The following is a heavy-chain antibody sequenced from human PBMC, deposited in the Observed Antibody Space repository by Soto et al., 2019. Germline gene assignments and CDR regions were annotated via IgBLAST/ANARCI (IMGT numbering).Heavy chain of an antibody. Sequence: SETLSLTCAVSGDSMSSSDYYWGWIRQPPGKGLEWIGSIYYSGSTYYNPSLQSRVAISVDTSKNQFSLKLKSVTAADTAVYYCARDQVTIFGVVPTGWFDPWGQGTLVTVSS. CDR3: ARDQVTIFGVVPTGWFDP. D-gene: IGHD3-3*01. V-gene: IGHV4-39*07. CDR1: GDSMSSSDYY. J-gene: IGHJ5*02. CDR2: IYYSGST.